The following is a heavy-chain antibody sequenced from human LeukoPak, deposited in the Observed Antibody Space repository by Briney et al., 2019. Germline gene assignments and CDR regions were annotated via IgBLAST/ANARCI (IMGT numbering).Heavy chain of an antibody. D-gene: IGHD3-3*01. CDR1: GYTFTSYG. CDR2: ISAYNGNT. Sequence: RAAVNVSCKASGYTFTSYGISWVRQAPGQGLEWMGWISAYNGNTNYAQKLQGRVTMTTDTSTRTAYMEMRSLRSDDTAVYYCARNLRDFGVVPPCFEYWGQGTLVTVSS. J-gene: IGHJ4*02. V-gene: IGHV1-18*01. CDR3: ARNLRDFGVVPPCFEY.